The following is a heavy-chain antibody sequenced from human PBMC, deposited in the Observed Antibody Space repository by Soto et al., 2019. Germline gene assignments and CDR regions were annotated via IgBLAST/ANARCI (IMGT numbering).Heavy chain of an antibody. CDR1: GFLFSAYG. CDR2: IYYDGNTK. D-gene: IGHD4-17*01. V-gene: IGHV3-33*01. J-gene: IGHJ4*02. Sequence: QVQLVESGGGVVQPGKSLRLSCAASGFLFSAYGMHWVRQAPGKGLEWLALIYYDGNTKYYADSVKGRFTISRDNSQNTLFRQMSRLGADDTGVYYCARVGGTVTSDFWGQGTLVTVSS. CDR3: ARVGGTVTSDF.